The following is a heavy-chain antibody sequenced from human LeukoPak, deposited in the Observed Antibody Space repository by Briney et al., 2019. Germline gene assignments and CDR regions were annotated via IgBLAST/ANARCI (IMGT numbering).Heavy chain of an antibody. D-gene: IGHD7-27*01. V-gene: IGHV3-23*01. CDR3: AKDGGLWVSAHWGDS. Sequence: GGSLRLSCAASGFAFSSYTMSWVRQAPGKGLEWVSTITTSDGNTYYADSVKGRFTVSRDNSKNTLFLQMNSLRAEDTAVYYCAKDGGLWVSAHWGDSWGRGTLVTVSS. CDR2: ITTSDGNT. J-gene: IGHJ4*02. CDR1: GFAFSSYT.